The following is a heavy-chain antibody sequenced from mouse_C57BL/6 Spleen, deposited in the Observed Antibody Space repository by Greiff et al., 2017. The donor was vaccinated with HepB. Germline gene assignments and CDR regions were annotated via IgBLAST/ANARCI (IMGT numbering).Heavy chain of an antibody. CDR2: INPNNGGT. D-gene: IGHD2-4*01. CDR1: GYTFTDYN. J-gene: IGHJ2*01. CDR3: AFYYDYDGEHDY. V-gene: IGHV1-22*01. Sequence: EVKLVESGPELVKPGASVKMSCKASGYTFTDYNMHWVKQSHGKSLEWIGYINPNNGGTSYNQKFKGKATLTVNKSSSTAYMELRSLTSEDSAVYYCAFYYDYDGEHDYWGQGTTLTVSS.